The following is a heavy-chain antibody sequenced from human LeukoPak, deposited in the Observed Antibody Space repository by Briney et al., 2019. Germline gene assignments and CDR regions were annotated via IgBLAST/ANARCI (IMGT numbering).Heavy chain of an antibody. J-gene: IGHJ4*02. D-gene: IGHD3-10*01. Sequence: GASVKVSCKASGYTFTSYDINWVRQAPGQGLEWMGWINPNSGGTNYAQKFQGRVTMTRDTSISTAYMELSRLRSDDTAVYYCARTWFGELLVVDYWGQGTLVTVSS. V-gene: IGHV1-2*02. CDR2: INPNSGGT. CDR3: ARTWFGELLVVDY. CDR1: GYTFTSYD.